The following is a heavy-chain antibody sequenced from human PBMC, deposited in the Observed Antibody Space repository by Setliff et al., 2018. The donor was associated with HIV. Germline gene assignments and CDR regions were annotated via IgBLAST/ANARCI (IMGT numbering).Heavy chain of an antibody. J-gene: IGHJ6*02. D-gene: IGHD3-10*01. V-gene: IGHV5-51*01. Sequence: PGESLKISCKTSGYSFSSYWIGWVRQMPGKGLEWIGIIYPSDSDTRYSPSFQGQVTISVVKSTSTAYMELSSLRSEDTAVYYCARPQFHPNYYGSGSYLRYYGMDVWGQGTTVTVS. CDR3: ARPQFHPNYYGSGSYLRYYGMDV. CDR2: IYPSDSDT. CDR1: GYSFSSYW.